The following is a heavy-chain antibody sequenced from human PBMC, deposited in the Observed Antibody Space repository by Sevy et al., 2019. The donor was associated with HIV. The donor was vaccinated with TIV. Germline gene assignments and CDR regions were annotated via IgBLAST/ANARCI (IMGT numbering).Heavy chain of an antibody. CDR2: IWHDGSNK. D-gene: IGHD4-4*01. J-gene: IGHJ5*02. V-gene: IGHV3-30*02. CDR1: GFTFNFHG. Sequence: GGSLRLSCAASGFTFNFHGMHWVRQAPGKGLEWVAFIWHDGSNKYMADSVKGRFTISRDNSKKTLVLQMNSLTVEDTAVYYCARETDNSARWLDPWGQGTLVTVSS. CDR3: ARETDNSARWLDP.